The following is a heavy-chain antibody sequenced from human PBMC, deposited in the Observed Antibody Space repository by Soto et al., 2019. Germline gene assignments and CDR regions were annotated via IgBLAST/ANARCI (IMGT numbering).Heavy chain of an antibody. V-gene: IGHV4-31*03. CDR2: IYYSGST. J-gene: IGHJ4*02. D-gene: IGHD6-6*01. CDR3: ARYEYSSSFGFDY. CDR1: GGSISSGGYY. Sequence: QVQLQESGPGLVKPSQTLSLTCTVSGGSISSGGYYWSWIRQHPGKGLEWIGYIYYSGSTYYNPSLKSRVTISVDTSKNQFSLKLSSVTTADTAVYYCARYEYSSSFGFDYWGQGTLVTVSS.